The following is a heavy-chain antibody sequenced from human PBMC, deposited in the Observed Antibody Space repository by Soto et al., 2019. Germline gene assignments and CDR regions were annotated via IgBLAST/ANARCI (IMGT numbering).Heavy chain of an antibody. Sequence: SETLSLTCTVSGGSISSYYWSWIRQPPGKGLEWIGYIYYSGSTNYNPSLKSRVTISVDTSKNQFSLKLSSVTAADTAVYYCARDAGSYYYYGMDVWGQGTTVTVSS. CDR2: IYYSGST. D-gene: IGHD1-26*01. CDR1: GGSISSYY. CDR3: ARDAGSYYYYGMDV. V-gene: IGHV4-59*01. J-gene: IGHJ6*02.